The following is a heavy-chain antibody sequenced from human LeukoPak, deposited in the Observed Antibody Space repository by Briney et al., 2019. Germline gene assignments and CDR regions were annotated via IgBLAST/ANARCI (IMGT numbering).Heavy chain of an antibody. D-gene: IGHD2-2*01. V-gene: IGHV3-74*01. CDR2: INTDGSST. Sequence: GGSLRLSCAASGFTFSSYWMHWVRQAPGKGLVWVSRINTDGSSTSYADSVKGRFTISRDNSKNTLYLQMNSLRAEDTAVYYCAKDRIPRGVVPAAIDYFWGQGTLVTVSS. J-gene: IGHJ4*02. CDR3: AKDRIPRGVVPAAIDYF. CDR1: GFTFSSYW.